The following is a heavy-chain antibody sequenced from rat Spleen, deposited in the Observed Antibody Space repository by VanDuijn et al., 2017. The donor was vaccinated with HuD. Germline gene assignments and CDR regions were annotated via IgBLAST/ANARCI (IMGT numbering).Heavy chain of an antibody. CDR2: ISYDGSST. J-gene: IGHJ4*01. CDR1: GFTFSDYN. D-gene: IGHD1-2*01. V-gene: IGHV5-7*01. Sequence: EVQLVESGGGLVQPGRSLKLSCAASGFTFSDYNMAWVRQAPKKGLEWVATISYDGSSTYYRDSVKGRFTISRDNAKSTLYLQMDSLRSEDTATYYWASLIAAISARVMDAWGQGASVTVSS. CDR3: ASLIAAISARVMDA.